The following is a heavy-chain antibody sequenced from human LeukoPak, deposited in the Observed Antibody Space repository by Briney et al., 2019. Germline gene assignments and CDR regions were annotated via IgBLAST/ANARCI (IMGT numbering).Heavy chain of an antibody. CDR3: ARVWAFDI. D-gene: IGHD3-16*01. V-gene: IGHV3-30-3*01. CDR2: ISYDGSNN. Sequence: GGSLRLSCAASGFTFSSYAMHWVRQAPGKGLEWVAVISYDGSNNYYADSVKGRFTISRDNSKNTLYLQMNSLRAEDTAVYYCARVWAFDIWGQGTMVTVSS. CDR1: GFTFSSYA. J-gene: IGHJ3*02.